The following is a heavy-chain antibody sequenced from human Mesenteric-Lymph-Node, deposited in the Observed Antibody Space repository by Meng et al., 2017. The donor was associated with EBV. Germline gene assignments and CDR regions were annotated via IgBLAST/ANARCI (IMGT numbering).Heavy chain of an antibody. D-gene: IGHD6-19*01. V-gene: IGHV4-59*01. J-gene: IGHJ4*02. CDR3: ARDGASSGWCLDY. CDR1: GGSISTYY. Sequence: QVQLQESGPGLVKPSETLFLTCTVSGGSISTYYWSWSRQPPGKGLEWIGYNSYSGSTNYTPSLKSRVTISVDTSKNHLSLRLTSVTAADTAVYYCARDGASSGWCLDYWGQGTLVTVSS. CDR2: NSYSGST.